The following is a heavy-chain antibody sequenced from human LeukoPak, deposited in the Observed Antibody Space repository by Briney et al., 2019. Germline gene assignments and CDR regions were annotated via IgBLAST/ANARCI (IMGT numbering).Heavy chain of an antibody. CDR2: IWYDGSNK. Sequence: GGSLRLSCAASGFTFSSYAMSWVRQAPGKGLEWVAVIWYDGSNKIYADAVKGRFTFSRDNSKNMLYLQMSSLRAEDTAVYYCARDRNWGSAAHHFDLWGQGTLVSVSS. CDR3: ARDRNWGSAAHHFDL. D-gene: IGHD7-27*01. V-gene: IGHV3-33*08. CDR1: GFTFSSYA. J-gene: IGHJ4*02.